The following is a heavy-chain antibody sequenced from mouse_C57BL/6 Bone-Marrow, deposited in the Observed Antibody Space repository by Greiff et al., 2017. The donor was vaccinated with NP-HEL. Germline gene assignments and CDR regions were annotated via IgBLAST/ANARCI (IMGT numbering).Heavy chain of an antibody. D-gene: IGHD1-1*02. CDR3: TAEGLTISYYFDY. Sequence: VQLQQSGTVLARPGASVKMSCKTSGYTFTSYWMHWVKQRPGQGLAWIGAIYPGNSDTSSNQKFKGKAKLTAVTSASTAYMELSSLTNEDSAVYYCTAEGLTISYYFDYWGQGTTLTVSS. V-gene: IGHV1-5*01. CDR1: GYTFTSYW. CDR2: IYPGNSDT. J-gene: IGHJ2*01.